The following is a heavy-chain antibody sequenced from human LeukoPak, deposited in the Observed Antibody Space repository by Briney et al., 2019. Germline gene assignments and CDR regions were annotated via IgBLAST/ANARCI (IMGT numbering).Heavy chain of an antibody. D-gene: IGHD2-15*01. Sequence: PGGSLRLSCAASGFTVSSNYMSWVRQAPGKGLEWVSVIYSGGSTYYADSVKGRFTISRDNSKNILYLQMNSLRAEDTAVYYCAKARFSGYCSGGSCFSGNDYWGQGTLVTVSS. V-gene: IGHV3-53*01. J-gene: IGHJ4*02. CDR3: AKARFSGYCSGGSCFSGNDY. CDR1: GFTVSSNY. CDR2: IYSGGST.